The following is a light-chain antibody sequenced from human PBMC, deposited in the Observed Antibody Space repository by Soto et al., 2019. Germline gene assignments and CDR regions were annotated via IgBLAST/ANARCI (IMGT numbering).Light chain of an antibody. Sequence: QSALTQPASVSGSPGQSITISCTGTSSDVGVYNYVSWYQQYPGKVPKLMIFDVSNRPSGVSSRFSGSKSGTTASLTISGLQAEDEADYYCSSYASSTTLVFGTGTKVTVL. CDR2: DVS. V-gene: IGLV2-14*03. CDR1: SSDVGVYNY. J-gene: IGLJ1*01. CDR3: SSYASSTTLV.